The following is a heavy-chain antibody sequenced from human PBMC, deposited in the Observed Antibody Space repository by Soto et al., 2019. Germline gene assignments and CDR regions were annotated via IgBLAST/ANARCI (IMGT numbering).Heavy chain of an antibody. D-gene: IGHD6-19*01. V-gene: IGHV1-46*01. CDR1: GYTFTSYR. J-gene: IGHJ4*02. Sequence: ASVKVSCKASGYTFTSYRVHWLRQAPGQGLEWLGIINPGGGTTSYAQKFQGRLTMTRDTSTSTVYMELSSLRSEDTAVYYCAREVQGSGWYYLDNWGQGTLVTVSS. CDR2: INPGGGTT. CDR3: AREVQGSGWYYLDN.